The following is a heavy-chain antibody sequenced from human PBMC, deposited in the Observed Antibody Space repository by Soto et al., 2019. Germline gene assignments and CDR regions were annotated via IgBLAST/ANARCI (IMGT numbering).Heavy chain of an antibody. D-gene: IGHD3-10*01. CDR3: ASYEMLRGYYYYGLDV. CDR1: GGTFKNYG. CDR2: IIPFFGTT. J-gene: IGHJ6*02. V-gene: IGHV1-69*01. Sequence: QVQLVQSGAEVQKPGSSVRVSCKASGGTFKNYGFSWVRQAPGHGLEWMGGIIPFFGTTNYAQNFQGRATITAVESTTTAYMELSSLRSEDTAVYYCASYEMLRGYYYYGLDVWGQGTTVTVSS.